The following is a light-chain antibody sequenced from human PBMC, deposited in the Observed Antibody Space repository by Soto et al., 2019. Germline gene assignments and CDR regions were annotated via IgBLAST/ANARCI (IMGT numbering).Light chain of an antibody. CDR2: VAA. CDR3: QQADSFPFT. V-gene: IGKV1-12*01. CDR1: QDISTW. J-gene: IGKJ3*01. Sequence: DIQMTQSPSSVSASVGDRVTITCRASQDISTWLAWYQQKPGKAPNLLIYVAASLQSGVPSRFSGSGSGTKFTLPISSLQPEDSATYYCQQADSFPFTFGPGTTVEI.